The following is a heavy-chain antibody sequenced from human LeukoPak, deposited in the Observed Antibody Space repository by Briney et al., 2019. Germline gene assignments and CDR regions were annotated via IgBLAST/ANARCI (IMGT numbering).Heavy chain of an antibody. CDR1: GYTFTSYA. CDR2: INTNTGNP. D-gene: IGHD3-10*01. J-gene: IGHJ4*02. Sequence: ASVKVSCKASGYTFTSYAMNWVRQAPGQGLEWVGWINTNTGNPTYAQGFTGRFVFSLDTSVSTAYLQISSLKAEDTAVYYCARDPMVRGVNYFDYWGQGTLVTVPS. V-gene: IGHV7-4-1*02. CDR3: ARDPMVRGVNYFDY.